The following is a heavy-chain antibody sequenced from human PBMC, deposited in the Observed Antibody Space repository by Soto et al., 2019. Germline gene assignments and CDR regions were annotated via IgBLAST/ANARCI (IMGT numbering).Heavy chain of an antibody. V-gene: IGHV1-69*02. Sequence: QVQLVQSGAEVKKPGSSVKVSCKASGGTFSSYTISWVRQAPGQGLEWMGRIIPILGIANYAQKFQGRVTITADKSTSTAYMELSSLRSEDTAVYDCARGSSSWYLIRYYYGMDVWGQGNTVTVSS. CDR3: ARGSSSWYLIRYYYGMDV. D-gene: IGHD6-13*01. J-gene: IGHJ6*02. CDR2: IIPILGIA. CDR1: GGTFSSYT.